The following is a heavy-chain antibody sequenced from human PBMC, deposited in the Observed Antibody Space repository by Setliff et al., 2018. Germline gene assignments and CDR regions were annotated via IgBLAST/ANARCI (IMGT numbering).Heavy chain of an antibody. CDR2: ISAYNGNT. CDR1: GYTFTSYG. J-gene: IGHJ6*02. V-gene: IGHV1-18*01. Sequence: GASVKVSCKASGYTFTSYGISWVRQAPGQGLEWMGWISAYNGNTNYAQKLQGRVTMTTDTSTSTAYMELRSLRSDDTAVYYCARAGLLWFGDQTYYYYGMDVWGQGTTVTVSS. D-gene: IGHD3-10*01. CDR3: ARAGLLWFGDQTYYYYGMDV.